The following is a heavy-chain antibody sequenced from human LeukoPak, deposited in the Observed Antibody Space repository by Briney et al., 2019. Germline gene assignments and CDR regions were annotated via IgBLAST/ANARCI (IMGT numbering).Heavy chain of an antibody. J-gene: IGHJ4*02. Sequence: GGSLRLSCAASGFTFSSYWMHWVRQAPGKGPVWVARTNRDGRSTAYADSAKGRFTISKDNAKNTLYLLMNSLRAEDTAVYYCARDSVEWYIFDYWGQGTLVTVSS. CDR2: TNRDGRST. CDR1: GFTFSSYW. CDR3: ARDSVEWYIFDY. D-gene: IGHD3-3*01. V-gene: IGHV3-74*01.